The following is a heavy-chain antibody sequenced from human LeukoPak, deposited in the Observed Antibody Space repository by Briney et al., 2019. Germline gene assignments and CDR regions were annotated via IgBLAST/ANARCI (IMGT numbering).Heavy chain of an antibody. CDR1: GGSISSNNYY. Sequence: SETLSLTCPVSGGSISSNNYYWGWIRQPPGKGLEWIGSISYSGTTYYDPSLRSRVTISVDTAKNQFSLRLSSVTAADTAVYYCARRGSSGRSFDSWGQGTLVTVSS. CDR2: ISYSGTT. V-gene: IGHV4-39*01. D-gene: IGHD6-19*01. CDR3: ARRGSSGRSFDS. J-gene: IGHJ4*02.